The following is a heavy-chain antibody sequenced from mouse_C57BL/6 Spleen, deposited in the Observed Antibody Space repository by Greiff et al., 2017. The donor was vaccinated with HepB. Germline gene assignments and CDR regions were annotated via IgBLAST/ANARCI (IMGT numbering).Heavy chain of an antibody. D-gene: IGHD2-4*01. CDR2: ISDGGSYT. Sequence: EVQGVESGGGLVKPGGSLKLSCAASGFTFSSYAMSWVRQTPEKRLEWVATISDGGSYTYYPDNVKGRFTISRDNAKNTLYLQMGHLTSEDTAMYYCARERSDYDGVGMDYWGQGTSVTVSS. V-gene: IGHV5-4*01. J-gene: IGHJ4*01. CDR1: GFTFSSYA. CDR3: ARERSDYDGVGMDY.